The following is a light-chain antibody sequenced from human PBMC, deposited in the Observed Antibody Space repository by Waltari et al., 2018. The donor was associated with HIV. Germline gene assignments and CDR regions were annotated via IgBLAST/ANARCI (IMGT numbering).Light chain of an antibody. V-gene: IGLV3-25*03. CDR1: ALPKRY. J-gene: IGLJ3*02. CDR2: NDS. Sequence: SYELTQPPSVSVSPGQTARITCSGDALPKRYAYWYQQKPGQAPVLVIYNDSDRPAGIPERFSGSSSGTTVTLTISGVQAEDEADYYCQSADSSGTYRVFGGGTKLTVL. CDR3: QSADSSGTYRV.